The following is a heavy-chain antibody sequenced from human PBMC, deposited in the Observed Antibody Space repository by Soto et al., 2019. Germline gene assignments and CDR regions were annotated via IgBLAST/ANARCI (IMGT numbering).Heavy chain of an antibody. CDR2: ISYDETNE. D-gene: IGHD3-22*01. Sequence: QVQLVESGGGVVQPGRSLRLSCAASGFTFSRYSVHWVRQAPGKGLEWVAAISYDETNEYYADSVKGRFTISRDNYKKTMFLQMSSLRPEDTAVYFCSRAPFDSSGYFAYWGQGPLVTVSS. CDR3: SRAPFDSSGYFAY. J-gene: IGHJ4*02. V-gene: IGHV3-30-3*01. CDR1: GFTFSRYS.